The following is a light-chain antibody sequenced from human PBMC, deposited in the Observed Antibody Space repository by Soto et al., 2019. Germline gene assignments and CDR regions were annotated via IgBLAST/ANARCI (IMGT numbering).Light chain of an antibody. CDR3: QQYNSYWT. Sequence: DIQMTQSPSTLSASVGDRFTITCRASQIINSYLSWYQQKPGKAPNLLINVASTLQSGVPSRFSGSGSGTDFTLTISSLQPDDFATYYCQQYNSYWTFGQGTKVDTK. CDR2: VAS. CDR1: QIINSY. V-gene: IGKV1-5*01. J-gene: IGKJ1*01.